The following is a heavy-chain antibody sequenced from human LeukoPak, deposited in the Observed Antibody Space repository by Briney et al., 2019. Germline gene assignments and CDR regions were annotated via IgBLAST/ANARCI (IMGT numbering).Heavy chain of an antibody. Sequence: PGGSLRLSCAASGFTFSSYGMHWVRQAPGKGLEWVAFIQYDGSNKYYADSEKGRFTISRDNSKNTLYLQMNSLRAEDTAVYYCAKDHKALYYYYYMDAWGKGTTVTISS. CDR2: IQYDGSNK. J-gene: IGHJ6*03. CDR3: AKDHKALYYYYYMDA. V-gene: IGHV3-30*02. CDR1: GFTFSSYG.